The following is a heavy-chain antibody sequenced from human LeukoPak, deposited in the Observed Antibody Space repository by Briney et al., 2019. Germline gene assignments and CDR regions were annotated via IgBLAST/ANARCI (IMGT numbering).Heavy chain of an antibody. D-gene: IGHD3-16*01. J-gene: IGHJ4*02. CDR3: AKDGPFGGNSSSYFDY. CDR2: ISWNSGSI. CDR1: GFTFDDYA. Sequence: PGGSLRLSCAASGFTFDDYAMHWVRQAPGKGLEWVSGISWNSGSIGYADSVKGRFTISRDNAKNSLYLQMNSLRAEDTALYYCAKDGPFGGNSSSYFDYWGQGTLVTVSS. V-gene: IGHV3-9*01.